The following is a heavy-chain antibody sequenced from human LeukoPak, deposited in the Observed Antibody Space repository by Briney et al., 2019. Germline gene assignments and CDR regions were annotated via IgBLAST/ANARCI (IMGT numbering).Heavy chain of an antibody. CDR2: IYHSGST. Sequence: SQTLSLTCTVSGGSISSGGYYWSWIRQPPGKGLEWIGYIYHSGSTYYNPSLKSRVTISVDRSKNQFSLKLSSVTAADTAVYYCARDLGQKKAGLLDWYFDLWGRGTLVTVSS. CDR1: GGSISSGGYY. CDR3: ARDLGQKKAGLLDWYFDL. V-gene: IGHV4-30-2*01. J-gene: IGHJ2*01. D-gene: IGHD2-8*02.